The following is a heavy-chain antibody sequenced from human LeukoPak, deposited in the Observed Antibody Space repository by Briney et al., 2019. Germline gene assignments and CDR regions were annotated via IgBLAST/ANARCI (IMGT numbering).Heavy chain of an antibody. D-gene: IGHD6-25*01. CDR3: ARGSGYGVFDY. CDR1: GFTFSSYW. CDR2: INSDGSST. J-gene: IGHJ4*02. Sequence: GGSLRLSCAASGFTFSSYWMHWVRQAPGKGLVWVSRINSDGSSTTYADSVKGRFTISRDNAKNTLYLQMNSLRAEDTAVYYCARGSGYGVFDYWGQGTLVTVSS. V-gene: IGHV3-74*01.